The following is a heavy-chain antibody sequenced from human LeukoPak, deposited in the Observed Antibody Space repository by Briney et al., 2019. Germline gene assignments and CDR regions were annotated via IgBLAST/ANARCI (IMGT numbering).Heavy chain of an antibody. CDR1: GFTFSTYG. D-gene: IGHD6-19*01. J-gene: IGHJ4*02. Sequence: GRSLRLSCAASGFTFSTYGMHWVRQAPGKGLEWVAVVWYDGTNIHYVDSVKGRFTISRDNAKSTLYLQMNSLTAEDTAVYYCARDSSGWDFDYWGQGTLVTVSS. CDR3: ARDSSGWDFDY. CDR2: VWYDGTNI. V-gene: IGHV3-33*01.